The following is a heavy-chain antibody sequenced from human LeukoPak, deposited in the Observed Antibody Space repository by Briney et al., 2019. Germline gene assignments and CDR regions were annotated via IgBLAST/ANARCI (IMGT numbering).Heavy chain of an antibody. D-gene: IGHD3-22*01. CDR2: IGTAGDT. CDR1: GFTFSSYD. V-gene: IGHV3-13*01. J-gene: IGHJ4*02. CDR3: ARGDSSGYQRNTKLDY. Sequence: GSLRLSCAASGFTFSSYDMRWVRQTTGKGLEWVSAIGTAGDTYYPGSVKGRFTISRENAKNSLYLQMNSLRAGDTAVYYCARGDSSGYQRNTKLDYWGQGTLVTVSS.